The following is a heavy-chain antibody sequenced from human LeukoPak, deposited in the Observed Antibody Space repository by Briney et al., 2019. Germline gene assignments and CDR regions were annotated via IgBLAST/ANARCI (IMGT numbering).Heavy chain of an antibody. Sequence: GGSLRLSCAASGFTFSSYAMSWVRQAPGKGLEWVSAISGSGGSTYYADSVKGRFTISRDNSKNTLYLQMNSLRAEDTAVYYCAKPLPGVQGVIGYGMDVWGQGTTVTVSS. CDR3: AKPLPGVQGVIGYGMDV. D-gene: IGHD3-10*01. CDR2: ISGSGGST. V-gene: IGHV3-23*01. J-gene: IGHJ6*02. CDR1: GFTFSSYA.